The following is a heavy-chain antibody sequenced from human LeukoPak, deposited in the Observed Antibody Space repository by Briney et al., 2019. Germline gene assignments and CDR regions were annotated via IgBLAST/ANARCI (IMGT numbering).Heavy chain of an antibody. V-gene: IGHV1-58*01. CDR1: GFTFTSSA. Sequence: GTSVKVSCKASGFTFTSSAVQWVRQARGQRLEWIGWIVVGSGNTDYAQKFQERVTITRDMSTSTAYMELSSLRSEDTAVYYCAAEEVCSSTSCYGALFDYWGQGTLVTVSS. CDR3: AAEEVCSSTSCYGALFDY. D-gene: IGHD2-2*01. J-gene: IGHJ4*02. CDR2: IVVGSGNT.